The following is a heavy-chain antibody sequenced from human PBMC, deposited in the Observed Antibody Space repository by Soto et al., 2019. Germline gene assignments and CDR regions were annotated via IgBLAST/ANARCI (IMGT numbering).Heavy chain of an antibody. CDR3: ATGVELDV. Sequence: EVLLLESGGGLVQPGGSLRLSCEASGFSFSSFALNWVRQAPGKGLEWVSAIGDSGASTYYADSVKGRFTISRDNSRNTRYLQLIRLRAEDRAVYYCATGVELDVWGNGTTVSVSS. CDR1: GFSFSSFA. CDR2: IGDSGAST. J-gene: IGHJ6*04. D-gene: IGHD1-26*01. V-gene: IGHV3-23*01.